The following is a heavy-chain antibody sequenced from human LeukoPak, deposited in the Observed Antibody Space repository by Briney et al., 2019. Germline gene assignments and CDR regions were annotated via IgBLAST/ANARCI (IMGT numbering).Heavy chain of an antibody. V-gene: IGHV4-38-2*02. D-gene: IGHD5-18*01. J-gene: IGHJ6*03. Sequence: PSETLSLTCTVSGYSISSGYYWGWIRQPPGKGLEWIGSIYHSGSTYYNPSLKSRVTISVDTSKNQFSLKLSSVTAADTAVYYCARTEESGYSYRYFGYYYYMDVWGKGTTVTVSS. CDR2: IYHSGST. CDR3: ARTEESGYSYRYFGYYYYMDV. CDR1: GYSISSGYY.